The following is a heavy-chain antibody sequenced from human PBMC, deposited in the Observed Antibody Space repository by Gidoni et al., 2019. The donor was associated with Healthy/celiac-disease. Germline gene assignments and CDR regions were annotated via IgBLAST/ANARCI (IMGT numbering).Heavy chain of an antibody. V-gene: IGHV1-69*08. D-gene: IGHD2-2*01. CDR1: GGTFSSYT. J-gene: IGHJ6*02. CDR2: IIPILGIA. Sequence: QVQLVQSGAEVKKPGSSVKVSCKASGGTFSSYTISWVRQAPGQGLEWMGRIIPILGIANYAQKFQGRVTITADKSTSTAYMELSSLRSEDTAVYYCARDPQVGLIPAAQPAGMDVWGQGTTVTVSS. CDR3: ARDPQVGLIPAAQPAGMDV.